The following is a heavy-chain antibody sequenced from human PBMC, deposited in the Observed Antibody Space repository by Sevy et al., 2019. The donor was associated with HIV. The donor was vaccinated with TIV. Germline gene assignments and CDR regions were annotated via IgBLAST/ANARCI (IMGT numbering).Heavy chain of an antibody. Sequence: ASVKVSCKASGGTFSSYAISWVRQAPGQGLEWMGGIIPIFGTANYAQKFQGRVTITADESTITAYMELSSLRSEDTAVYYCARVGYSSGWYVPITFWGQGTLVTVSS. CDR1: GGTFSSYA. J-gene: IGHJ4*02. CDR2: IIPIFGTA. D-gene: IGHD6-19*01. CDR3: ARVGYSSGWYVPITF. V-gene: IGHV1-69*13.